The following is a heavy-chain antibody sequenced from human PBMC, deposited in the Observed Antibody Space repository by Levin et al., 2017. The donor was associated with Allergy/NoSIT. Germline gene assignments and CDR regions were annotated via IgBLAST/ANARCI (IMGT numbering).Heavy chain of an antibody. Sequence: SETLSLTCAVSGDSIGSSSYYWGWIRQPPGKGLDWIGSIYYGGSTHYTPSLKSRLTISVDTSKNQFSLKLSSVTAADTAVYYCARHKQWLATGLDYWGQGTLVTVSS. D-gene: IGHD6-19*01. V-gene: IGHV4-39*01. CDR1: GDSIGSSSYY. J-gene: IGHJ4*02. CDR2: IYYGGST. CDR3: ARHKQWLATGLDY.